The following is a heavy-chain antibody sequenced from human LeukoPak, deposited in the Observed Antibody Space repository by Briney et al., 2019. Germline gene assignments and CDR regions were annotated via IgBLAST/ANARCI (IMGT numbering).Heavy chain of an antibody. CDR1: GGTXSSYA. CDR2: TIPIFGTA. V-gene: IGHV1-69*13. D-gene: IGHD3-22*01. J-gene: IGHJ3*02. Sequence: ASVKVSCKASGGTXSSYAISWVRQAPGQGLEWMGGTIPIFGTANYAQKFQGRVTITADESTSTAYMELSSLRSEDTAVYYCARDESGSGYFRIDIWGQGTMVTVSS. CDR3: ARDESGSGYFRIDI.